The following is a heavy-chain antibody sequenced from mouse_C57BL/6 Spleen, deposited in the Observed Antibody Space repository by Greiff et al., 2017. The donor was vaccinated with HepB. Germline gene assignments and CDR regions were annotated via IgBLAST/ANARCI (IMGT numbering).Heavy chain of an antibody. CDR3: AREGAAQVAFAY. D-gene: IGHD6-1*01. V-gene: IGHV1-82*01. CDR1: GYAFSSSW. Sequence: VQLQESGPELVKPGASVKISCKASGYAFSSSWMNWVKQRPGKGLEWIGRLYPGDGDTNYNGKFKGKATLTADKSSSTAYMQLSSLTSEDSAVYFCAREGAAQVAFAYWGQGTLVTVSA. CDR2: LYPGDGDT. J-gene: IGHJ3*01.